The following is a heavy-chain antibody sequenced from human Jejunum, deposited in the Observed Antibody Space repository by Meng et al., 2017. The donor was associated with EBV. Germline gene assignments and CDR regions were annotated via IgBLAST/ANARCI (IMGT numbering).Heavy chain of an antibody. V-gene: IGHV4-61*01. Sequence: QVQLQGSGPVLVKPSDTLSLTRTVSGGSVSTASYYWSWIRQSPGKGLEWIGYIYYSGNTNYNPSLKSRATITVDTSKNQFSLKLSSVTAADTAVYYCARVVDYYERSGYPDFWGQGTLVTVSS. CDR1: GGSVSTASYY. D-gene: IGHD3-22*01. J-gene: IGHJ4*02. CDR2: IYYSGNT. CDR3: ARVVDYYERSGYPDF.